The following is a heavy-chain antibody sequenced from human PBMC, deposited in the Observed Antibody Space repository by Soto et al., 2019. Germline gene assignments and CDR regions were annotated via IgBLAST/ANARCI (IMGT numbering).Heavy chain of an antibody. V-gene: IGHV4-59*01. CDR1: GGSISSYY. Sequence: LSLTCTVSGGSISSYYWSWIRQPPGKGLEWIGYIYYSGSTNYNPSLKSRVTISVDTSKNQFSLKLSSVTAADTAVYYCAGAYSSSWYGVKGYNWFDPWGQGTLVTVSS. CDR3: AGAYSSSWYGVKGYNWFDP. D-gene: IGHD6-13*01. CDR2: IYYSGST. J-gene: IGHJ5*02.